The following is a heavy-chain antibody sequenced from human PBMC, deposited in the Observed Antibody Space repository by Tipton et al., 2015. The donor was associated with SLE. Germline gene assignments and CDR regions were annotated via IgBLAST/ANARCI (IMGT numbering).Heavy chain of an antibody. CDR1: GGSFSGYY. V-gene: IGHV4-34*01. Sequence: TLSLTCAVYGGSFSGYYWSWIRQPPGKGLEWIGEINHSGSTNYNPSLKSRVTISVGTSKNQFSLKLSSVTAADTAVYYCASYSSSYFDYWGQGTLVTVSS. D-gene: IGHD6-6*01. CDR2: INHSGST. J-gene: IGHJ4*02. CDR3: ASYSSSYFDY.